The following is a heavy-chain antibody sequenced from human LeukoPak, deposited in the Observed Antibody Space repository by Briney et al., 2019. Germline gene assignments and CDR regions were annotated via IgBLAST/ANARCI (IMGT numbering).Heavy chain of an antibody. CDR3: ARGSYYDSSGHQYYFEY. Sequence: PSETLSLTCTVSGGSISKYYWSWIRQPAGKGLEWIGRIYTSGSTIYSPSLKSRVTMSVDTSNNQFSLKLSSVTAADTAVYYCARGSYYDSSGHQYYFEYWGQGTLVTASS. CDR1: GGSISKYY. CDR2: IYTSGST. J-gene: IGHJ4*02. V-gene: IGHV4-4*07. D-gene: IGHD3-22*01.